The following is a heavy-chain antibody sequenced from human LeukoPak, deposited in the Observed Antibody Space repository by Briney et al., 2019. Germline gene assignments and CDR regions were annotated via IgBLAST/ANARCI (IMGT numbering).Heavy chain of an antibody. CDR3: ARARWNSRGYFDY. V-gene: IGHV4-34*01. CDR1: GGSFSGYY. J-gene: IGHJ4*02. CDR2: INHSGST. D-gene: IGHD1-7*01. Sequence: PSETLSLTCAVYGGSFSGYYWTWIRQPPGKGLEWIGEINHSGSTTYKPSLKSRVTISVDTSKNQFSLKLSSVTAADTAVYYCARARWNSRGYFDYWGQGTLVSVSS.